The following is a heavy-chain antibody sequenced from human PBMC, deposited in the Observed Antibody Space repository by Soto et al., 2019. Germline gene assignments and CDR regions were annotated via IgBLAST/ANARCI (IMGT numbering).Heavy chain of an antibody. J-gene: IGHJ4*02. CDR2: ISYDGSNK. CDR3: AKNVDIVATSPDFDY. Sequence: QVQLVESGGGVVQPGRSLRLSCAASGFTFSSYGMHRVRQAPGKGLEWVAVISYDGSNKYYADSVKGRFTISRDNSKNTLYLQMNSLRAEDTAVYYCAKNVDIVATSPDFDYWGQGTLVTVSS. V-gene: IGHV3-30*18. CDR1: GFTFSSYG. D-gene: IGHD5-12*01.